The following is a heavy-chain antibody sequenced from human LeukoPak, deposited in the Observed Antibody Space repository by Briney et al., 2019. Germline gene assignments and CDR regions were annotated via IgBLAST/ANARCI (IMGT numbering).Heavy chain of an antibody. CDR3: AREEPPAGYSYYYYGMDV. CDR2: ISSSGSTI. V-gene: IGHV3-11*01. J-gene: IGHJ6*02. CDR1: GFTFSDYY. Sequence: GGSLRLSCAASGFTFSDYYMSWIRQAPGKGLEWVSYISSSGSTIYYADSVKGRFTISRDNAKNSLYLQMNSLRAEDTAVYYCAREEPPAGYSYYYYGMDVWGQGTTVTVSS. D-gene: IGHD5-24*01.